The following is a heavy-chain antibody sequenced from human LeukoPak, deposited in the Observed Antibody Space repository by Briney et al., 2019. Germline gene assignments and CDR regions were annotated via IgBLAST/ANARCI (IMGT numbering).Heavy chain of an antibody. CDR3: ARDPNSAL. J-gene: IGHJ4*02. V-gene: IGHV4-4*07. D-gene: IGHD4-23*01. CDR1: GGSISSYY. CDR2: IHASGSS. Sequence: KPSETLSLTCTVSGGSISSYYWSWIRQPAGKGLEWIGRIHASGSSSYNPSLKSRVTMSIDTSKNQISLRLTSVTAADTAVYYCARDPNSALWGQGTLVTVSS.